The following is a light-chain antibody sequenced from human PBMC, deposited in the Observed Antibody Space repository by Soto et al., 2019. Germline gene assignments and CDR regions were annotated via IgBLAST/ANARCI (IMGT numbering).Light chain of an antibody. CDR1: QSVSSN. V-gene: IGKV3-15*01. J-gene: IGKJ3*01. CDR2: GAS. Sequence: EIVMTQSPATLSVSPGERATLSCRASQSVSSNLASYQQKPGQAPRLLIYGASTRATGIPARFSGSWSGTEFTLTISSLQSEDFAVYYCQQYNNWPPLFTFGPGTKVDIK. CDR3: QQYNNWPPLFT.